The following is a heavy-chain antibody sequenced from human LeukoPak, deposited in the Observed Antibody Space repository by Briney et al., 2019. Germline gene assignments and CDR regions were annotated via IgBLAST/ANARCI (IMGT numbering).Heavy chain of an antibody. Sequence: ASVKVSCKASGYTFTSYGISWVRQAPGQGLEWMGWISAYNGNTNYAQKLQGRVTMTTDTSTSTAYMELRSLRSDDTAVYYCARADYGDYRDSLDYWGQGTLVTVSS. D-gene: IGHD4-17*01. CDR3: ARADYGDYRDSLDY. CDR1: GYTFTSYG. J-gene: IGHJ4*02. V-gene: IGHV1-18*01. CDR2: ISAYNGNT.